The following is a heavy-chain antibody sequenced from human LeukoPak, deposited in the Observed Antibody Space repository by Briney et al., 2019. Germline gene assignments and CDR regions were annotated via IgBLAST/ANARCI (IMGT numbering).Heavy chain of an antibody. CDR1: GFTFSSYA. Sequence: GGSLRLSCAASGFTFSSYAMSWVRQAPGEGLEWVSAISASDGSTYYADSVKGRFTISRDNSKNTLYLQMNSLRAEDTAVYYCASHYDFWSGSFDYWGQGTLVTVSS. CDR2: ISASDGST. CDR3: ASHYDFWSGSFDY. J-gene: IGHJ4*02. D-gene: IGHD3-3*01. V-gene: IGHV3-23*01.